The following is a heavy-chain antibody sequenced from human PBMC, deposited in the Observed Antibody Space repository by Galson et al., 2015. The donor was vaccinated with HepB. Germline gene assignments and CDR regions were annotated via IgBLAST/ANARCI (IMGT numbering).Heavy chain of an antibody. D-gene: IGHD5-18*01. CDR2: ISAYNGNT. V-gene: IGHV1-18*01. Sequence: SVKVSCKASGYTFTSYGISWVRQAPGQGLEWMGWISAYNGNTNYAQKLQGRVTMTTDTSTSAAYMELRSLRSDDTAVYYCARVPDPTRGYSYGEANAFDIWGQGTMVTVSS. J-gene: IGHJ3*02. CDR1: GYTFTSYG. CDR3: ARVPDPTRGYSYGEANAFDI.